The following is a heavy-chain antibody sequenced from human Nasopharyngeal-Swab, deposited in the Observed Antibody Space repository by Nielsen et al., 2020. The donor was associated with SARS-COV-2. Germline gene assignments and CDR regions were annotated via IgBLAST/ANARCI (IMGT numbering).Heavy chain of an antibody. D-gene: IGHD3-3*01. CDR1: GFAFSDYS. CDR2: ITSSSSTR. V-gene: IGHV3-48*02. CDR3: ARDHPITIFGVVELGSGMDV. J-gene: IGHJ6*02. Sequence: GGSLRLSCAASGFAFSDYSMDWVRQAPGKGLEWGSYITSSSSTRYYADSVKGRFTVSRDNAKNSLYLQMSSLRDEDTAVYYCARDHPITIFGVVELGSGMDVWGQGTTVTVSS.